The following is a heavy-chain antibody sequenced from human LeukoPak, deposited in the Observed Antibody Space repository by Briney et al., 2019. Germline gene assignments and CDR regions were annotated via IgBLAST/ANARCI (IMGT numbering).Heavy chain of an antibody. D-gene: IGHD6-13*01. CDR1: GFTFSSYG. Sequence: PGGSLRLSCAASGFTFSSYGMHWVRQAPGKGLEWVAVIWYDGSNKYYADSVKGRFTISRDNSKNTLYLQMNSLRAEDTAVYYCARAVFAGPAPFQHWGQGTLVTVSS. J-gene: IGHJ1*01. CDR2: IWYDGSNK. CDR3: ARAVFAGPAPFQH. V-gene: IGHV3-33*08.